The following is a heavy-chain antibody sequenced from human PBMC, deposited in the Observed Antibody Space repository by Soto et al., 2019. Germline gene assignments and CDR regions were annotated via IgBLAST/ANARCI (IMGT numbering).Heavy chain of an antibody. CDR2: IYYSGST. Sequence: TLSLTCTVSGGSISSGGYYWSWIRQHPGKGLEWIGYIYYSGSTYYNPSLKSRVTISVDTSKNQFSLKLSSVTAADTAVYYCARVRVAYSSSQRGANWFDPCGQGTLVTVSS. V-gene: IGHV4-31*03. CDR3: ARVRVAYSSSQRGANWFDP. J-gene: IGHJ5*02. D-gene: IGHD6-6*01. CDR1: GGSISSGGYY.